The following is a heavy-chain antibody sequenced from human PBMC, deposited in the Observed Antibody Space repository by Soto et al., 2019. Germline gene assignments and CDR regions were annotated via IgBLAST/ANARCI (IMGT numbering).Heavy chain of an antibody. CDR3: ATSDSSGYYFLHYFDY. D-gene: IGHD3-22*01. CDR2: IGPYKGDT. J-gene: IGHJ4*02. V-gene: IGHV1-18*04. Sequence: ALVKGYCKAAGCTFAGDGVGWGRKEHGQGLEWMGGIGPYKGDTNYAQKLQGRVTMTEDTSTDTAYMELSSLRSEDTAVYYCATSDSSGYYFLHYFDYWGQGTLVTVSS. CDR1: GCTFAGDG.